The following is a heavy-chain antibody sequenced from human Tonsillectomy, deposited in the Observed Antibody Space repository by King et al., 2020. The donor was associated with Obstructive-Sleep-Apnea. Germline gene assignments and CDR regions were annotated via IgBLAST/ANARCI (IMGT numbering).Heavy chain of an antibody. D-gene: IGHD2-21*01. CDR3: ARSPAYLADAFDI. J-gene: IGHJ3*02. Sequence: QLQESGPGLVKPSETLSLTCSVSGGSISSYYWSWIRQPPGKGLEWVAYIYYIGSTNYKPSLKSRVTISVDTSKNQFSLKLSSVTAADTAVYYCARSPAYLADAFDIWGQGTMVTVSS. V-gene: IGHV4-59*08. CDR2: IYYIGST. CDR1: GGSISSYY.